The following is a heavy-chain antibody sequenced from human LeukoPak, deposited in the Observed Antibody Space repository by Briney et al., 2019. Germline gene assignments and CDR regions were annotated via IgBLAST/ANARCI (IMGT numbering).Heavy chain of an antibody. V-gene: IGHV4-39*01. D-gene: IGHD4-23*01. Sequence: SETLSLTCTVSGGSISNTSYYWGWIRQPPGNGLEWIGSASYSGSTYYNPSLESRVIISVDTSKNQFSLRLSSVTAADTAIYYCARLRSYGGNRVIDDWGQGTLVAVSS. CDR2: ASYSGST. CDR1: GGSISNTSYY. CDR3: ARLRSYGGNRVIDD. J-gene: IGHJ4*02.